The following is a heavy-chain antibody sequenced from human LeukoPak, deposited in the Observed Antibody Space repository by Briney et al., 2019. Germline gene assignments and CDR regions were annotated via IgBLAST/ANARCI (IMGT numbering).Heavy chain of an antibody. V-gene: IGHV3-15*01. CDR1: GFTFSNVW. D-gene: IGHD4-11*01. Sequence: GGSLRLSCAAAGFTFSNVWMNWVRQAPGKGLEWVGRIKSKSDGGATHYAAPVEGRFTVSRDDSKNTLYLQMNSLKAEDTAVYYCTTEVTTAADYWGQGTLVIVSS. CDR3: TTEVTTAADY. J-gene: IGHJ4*02. CDR2: IKSKSDGGAT.